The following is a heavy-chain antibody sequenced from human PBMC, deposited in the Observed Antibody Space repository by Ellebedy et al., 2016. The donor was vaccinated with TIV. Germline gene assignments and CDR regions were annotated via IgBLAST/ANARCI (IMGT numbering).Heavy chain of an antibody. J-gene: IGHJ5*01. CDR1: GGSLTTRGYF. V-gene: IGHV4-31*11. Sequence: SETLSLTCAVSGGSLTTRGYFWSWIRKSPGQGLEWLGYITSSGSTHYNPSVKSQFDISLDTSKSQFSLRLRSVTAADTARYFCARDTGPTGIESWGQGILVRVSS. D-gene: IGHD3-10*01. CDR3: ARDTGPTGIES. CDR2: ITSSGST.